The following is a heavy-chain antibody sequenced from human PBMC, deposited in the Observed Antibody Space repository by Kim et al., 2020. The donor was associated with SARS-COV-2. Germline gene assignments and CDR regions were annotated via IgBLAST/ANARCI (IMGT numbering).Heavy chain of an antibody. CDR1: GFTFDDYA. CDR3: AKDRGIAARQDYYYGMDV. V-gene: IGHV3-9*01. J-gene: IGHJ6*01. D-gene: IGHD6-6*01. Sequence: GGSLRLSCAASGFTFDDYAMHWVRQAPGKGLEWVSGISWNSGSIGYADSVKGRFTISRDNAKNSLYLQMNSLRAEDTALYYCAKDRGIAARQDYYYGMDV. CDR2: ISWNSGSI.